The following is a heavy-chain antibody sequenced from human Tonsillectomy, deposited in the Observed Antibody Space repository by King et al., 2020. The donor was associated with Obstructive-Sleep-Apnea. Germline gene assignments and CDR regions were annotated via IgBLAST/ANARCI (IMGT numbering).Heavy chain of an antibody. D-gene: IGHD5-12*01. CDR2: MYYSGNT. V-gene: IGHV4-59*08. Sequence: QLQESGPGLVKPSETLSLTCTVSGGSITNCYWSWIRQPPGKGLEWIGYMYYSGNTNFNPSLKSRVTISADTSKIQFSLRLSSVTAADTAVYYCARHRGVEDYGGYGDYFDYWGQGTLVTVSS. CDR3: ARHRGVEDYGGYGDYFDY. J-gene: IGHJ4*02. CDR1: GGSITNCY.